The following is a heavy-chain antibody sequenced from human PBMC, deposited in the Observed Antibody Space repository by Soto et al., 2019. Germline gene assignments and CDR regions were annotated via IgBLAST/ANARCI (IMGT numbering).Heavy chain of an antibody. V-gene: IGHV3-53*01. Sequence: EVPLVESGGGLIQPGGSLKLSCAASGLTVSNNYMSWVRQAPGKGLEWVSVIYNDGKTYYADSVKGRFTISRDTSKTTLHCQMASLRDAATAVYYCVGALPSGQIYGMDVWGQGTTVTFSS. D-gene: IGHD3-10*01. CDR3: VGALPSGQIYGMDV. CDR1: GLTVSNNY. CDR2: IYNDGKT. J-gene: IGHJ6*02.